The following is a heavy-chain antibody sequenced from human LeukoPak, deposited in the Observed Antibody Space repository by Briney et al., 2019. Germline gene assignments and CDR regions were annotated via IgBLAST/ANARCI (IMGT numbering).Heavy chain of an antibody. CDR1: GASISSGSNY. J-gene: IGHJ4*02. Sequence: PSETLSLTCSVFGASISSGSNYWGWLRQPPGKTLEWIGSIYSSGSTYYNPSLKSRVIIIIDAPKNHFSLTLSSVTAADTAVYYCARDSNFDYWGQGTLVTVSS. V-gene: IGHV4-39*07. D-gene: IGHD2-2*01. CDR2: IYSSGST. CDR3: ARDSNFDY.